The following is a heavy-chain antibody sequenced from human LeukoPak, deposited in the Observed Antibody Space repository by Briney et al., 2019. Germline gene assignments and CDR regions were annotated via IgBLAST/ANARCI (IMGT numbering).Heavy chain of an antibody. V-gene: IGHV3-21*01. CDR2: ISSSSSYI. CDR3: AREYYDFWSGYSDRAFDI. Sequence: GGSLRLSCAASGFTFSSYSMNWVRQAPGKGLEWVSSISSSSSYIYYADSVKGRFTISGDNAKNSLYLQMNSLRAEDTAVYYCAREYYDFWSGYSDRAFDIWGQGTMVTVSS. CDR1: GFTFSSYS. D-gene: IGHD3-3*01. J-gene: IGHJ3*02.